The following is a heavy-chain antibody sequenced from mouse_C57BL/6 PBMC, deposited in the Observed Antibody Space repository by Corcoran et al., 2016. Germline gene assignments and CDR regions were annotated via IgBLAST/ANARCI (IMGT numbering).Heavy chain of an antibody. V-gene: IGHV1-26*01. CDR1: GYTFTDYY. J-gene: IGHJ3*01. Sequence: EVQLQQSGPELVKPGASVKISCKASGYTFTDYYMNWVKQSHGKSLEWIGDINPNNGGTSYTQKFKGKATLTVDKSASTAYMELRSLTSEDSAVDYGAPFAYWGQGTLGTVSA. CDR3: APFAY. CDR2: INPNNGGT.